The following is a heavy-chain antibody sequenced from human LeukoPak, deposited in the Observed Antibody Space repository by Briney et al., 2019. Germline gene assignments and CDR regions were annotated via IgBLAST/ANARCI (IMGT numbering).Heavy chain of an antibody. Sequence: GGSLRPSCVSSGTIVSTNYMHWVRQAPGKGLESVSILYMNDNTYYADSVKGRFTISRDSSKKTLYLQMNSLRAEDTAVYYCAKWSYGDYSGNDAFDIWGQGTMVTVSS. V-gene: IGHV3-66*02. J-gene: IGHJ3*02. CDR1: GTIVSTNY. CDR2: LYMNDNT. CDR3: AKWSYGDYSGNDAFDI. D-gene: IGHD4-17*01.